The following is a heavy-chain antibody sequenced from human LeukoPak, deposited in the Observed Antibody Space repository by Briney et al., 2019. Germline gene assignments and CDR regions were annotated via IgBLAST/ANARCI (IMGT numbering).Heavy chain of an antibody. Sequence: GGSLKISCKGSGYSFTSYWIAWVRQMPGKGLEWMGIIYPGDSDTRDSPSFQGHVTISADKSISTAYLQWSSLKASDTAMYYCARPRRAYYYLDVCDMWGQGTMITVSS. CDR1: GYSFTSYW. V-gene: IGHV5-51*01. J-gene: IGHJ3*02. D-gene: IGHD3-22*01. CDR2: IYPGDSDT. CDR3: ARPRRAYYYLDVCDM.